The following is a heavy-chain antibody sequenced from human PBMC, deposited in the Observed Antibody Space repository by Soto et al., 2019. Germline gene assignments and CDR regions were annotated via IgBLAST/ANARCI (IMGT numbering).Heavy chain of an antibody. CDR2: IKQDGSEK. D-gene: IGHD6-13*01. CDR3: AKDGSSLFYYYYGMDV. CDR1: GFTFSSYW. Sequence: GGSLRLSCAASGFTFSSYWMSWVRQAPGKGLEWVANIKQDGSEKYYVDSVKGRFTISRDNAKNSLYLQMNSLRAEDTAVYYCAKDGSSLFYYYYGMDVWGQGTTVTVSS. V-gene: IGHV3-7*03. J-gene: IGHJ6*02.